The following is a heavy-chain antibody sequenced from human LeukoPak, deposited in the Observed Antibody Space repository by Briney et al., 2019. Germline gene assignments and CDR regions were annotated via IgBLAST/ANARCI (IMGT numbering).Heavy chain of an antibody. J-gene: IGHJ4*02. CDR2: IYYSGST. CDR1: GGSISSYY. V-gene: IGHV4-59*12. CDR3: ARERDYDDY. Sequence: SETLSLTCTVSGGSISSYYWSWIRQPPGKGLEWIGYIYYSGSTNYNPSLKSRVTISVDTSKNQFSLKLSSMTAADTAVYYCARERDYDDYWGQGTLVTVSS.